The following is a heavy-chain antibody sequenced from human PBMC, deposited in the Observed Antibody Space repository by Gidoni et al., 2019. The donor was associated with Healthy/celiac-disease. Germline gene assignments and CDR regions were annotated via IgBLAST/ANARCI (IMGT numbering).Heavy chain of an antibody. J-gene: IGHJ4*02. Sequence: EVQLVESGGGLVQPGGSLRLSCAASGFTFSSYWMSWVRQAPGKGLEWVANIKQDGSEKYYVDSVKGRFTISRDNAKNSLYLQMNSLRAEDTAVYYCARGVPAAIYYFDYWGQGTLVTVSS. CDR3: ARGVPAAIYYFDY. D-gene: IGHD2-2*01. V-gene: IGHV3-7*03. CDR1: GFTFSSYW. CDR2: IKQDGSEK.